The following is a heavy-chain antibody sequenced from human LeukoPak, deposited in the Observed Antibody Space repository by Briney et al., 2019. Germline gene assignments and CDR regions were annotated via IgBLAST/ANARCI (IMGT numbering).Heavy chain of an antibody. Sequence: PSGTLSLTCAVSGGSVSSTNWWTWFRQPPGKGLEWIGEVHLDGRTNYNPSLTGRLTMSVDLYENHISLKLTTETTAGTAVYYCAREGGFYRPLDYSGQGTLVTVSS. CDR2: VHLDGRT. CDR1: GGSVSSTNW. J-gene: IGHJ4*02. CDR3: AREGGFYRPLDY. D-gene: IGHD3-3*01. V-gene: IGHV4-4*02.